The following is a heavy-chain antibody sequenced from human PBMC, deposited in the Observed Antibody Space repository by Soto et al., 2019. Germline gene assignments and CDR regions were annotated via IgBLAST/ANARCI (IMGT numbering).Heavy chain of an antibody. J-gene: IGHJ4*02. V-gene: IGHV1-69*01. D-gene: IGHD2-15*01. CDR3: ARDKRYCSGGSCYSGYYFDY. Sequence: QVQLVQSGAEVKKPGSSVKVSCTASGGTFSSYAISWVRQAPGQGLEWMGGIIPIFGTANYAQKFQGRVTITADESTSTAYRELSSLRSEDTAVYYCARDKRYCSGGSCYSGYYFDYWGQGTLVTVSS. CDR2: IIPIFGTA. CDR1: GGTFSSYA.